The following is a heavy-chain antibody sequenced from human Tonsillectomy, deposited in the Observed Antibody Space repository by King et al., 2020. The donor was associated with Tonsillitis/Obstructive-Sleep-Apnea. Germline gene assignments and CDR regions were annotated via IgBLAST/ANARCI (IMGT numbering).Heavy chain of an antibody. CDR3: TKDKNPRFGGAGNWFDP. J-gene: IGHJ5*02. CDR2: ISWNSGSI. D-gene: IGHD3-16*01. Sequence: VQLVESGGGLVQPGRSLRLSCAASGFMFHDYAMRWVRQAPGKGLEWVSGISWNSGSIGYADSVKGRFTISRDNAKNSLYLQMNSLRAEDTALYYCTKDKNPRFGGAGNWFDPWGQGTLVTVSS. CDR1: GFMFHDYA. V-gene: IGHV3-9*01.